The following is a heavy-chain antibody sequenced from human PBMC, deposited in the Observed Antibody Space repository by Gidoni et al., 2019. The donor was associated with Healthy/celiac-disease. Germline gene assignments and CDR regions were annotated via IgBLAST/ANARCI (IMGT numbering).Heavy chain of an antibody. J-gene: IGHJ6*02. D-gene: IGHD6-19*01. CDR3: AREKWLARYYYGMDV. Sequence: EVQLVESGGGLVKPGGSLRLSCAASGFTFSSYSMNWVRQAPGKGLEWVSSISSSSSYIYYADSVKGRFTISRDNAKNSLYLQMNSLRAEDTAVYYCAREKWLARYYYGMDVWGQGTTVTVSS. V-gene: IGHV3-21*01. CDR2: ISSSSSYI. CDR1: GFTFSSYS.